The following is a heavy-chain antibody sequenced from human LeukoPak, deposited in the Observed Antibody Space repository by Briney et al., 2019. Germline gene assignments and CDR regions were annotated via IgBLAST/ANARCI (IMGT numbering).Heavy chain of an antibody. CDR3: ARRGYSSGWFEGLYFDY. J-gene: IGHJ4*02. CDR1: GGSISSCY. Sequence: SETLSLTCTVSGGSISSCYWSWIRQPPGKGLEWIGYIYYSGSTNYNPSLKSRVTISVDTSKNQFSLKLSSVTAADTAVYYCARRGYSSGWFEGLYFDYWGQGTLVTVSS. CDR2: IYYSGST. D-gene: IGHD6-19*01. V-gene: IGHV4-59*08.